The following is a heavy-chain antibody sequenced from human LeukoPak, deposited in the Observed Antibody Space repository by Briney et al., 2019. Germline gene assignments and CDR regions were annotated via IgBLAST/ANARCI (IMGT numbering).Heavy chain of an antibody. V-gene: IGHV3-23*01. J-gene: IGHJ4*02. D-gene: IGHD5-24*01. CDR3: AKGRRDGHNFDFDY. CDR2: ISGGGGTT. Sequence: PGGSLRLSCAASGFTFSSYWMHWVRQAPGKGLEWVSTISGGGGTTYYADSVKGRFTISRDSSKNTLYLQMNSLRAEDTAAYYCAKGRRDGHNFDFDYWGQGTLVTVSS. CDR1: GFTFSSYW.